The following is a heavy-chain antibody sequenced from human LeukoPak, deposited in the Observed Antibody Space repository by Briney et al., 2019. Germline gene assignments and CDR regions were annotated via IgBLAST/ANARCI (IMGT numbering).Heavy chain of an antibody. D-gene: IGHD6-13*01. CDR1: RYTFTSYY. V-gene: IGHV1-46*01. Sequence: ASVKVSCKASRYTFTSYYMHWVRQAPGQGLEWMGIINPSGGSTSYAQKFQGRVTMTRDTSTSTVYMELSSLRSEDTAVYYCARVTAAGTVGDYWGQGTLVTVSS. J-gene: IGHJ4*02. CDR2: INPSGGST. CDR3: ARVTAAGTVGDY.